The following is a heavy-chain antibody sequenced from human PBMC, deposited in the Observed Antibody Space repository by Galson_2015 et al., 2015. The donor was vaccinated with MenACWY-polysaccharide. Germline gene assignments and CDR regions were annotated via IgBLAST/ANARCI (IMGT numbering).Heavy chain of an antibody. V-gene: IGHV1-18*04. J-gene: IGHJ4*02. D-gene: IGHD3-9*01. CDR1: GYTFTSHG. Sequence: SVKVSCKASGYTFTSHGISWMRQAPGQGLEWMGWISAYNGNTNYAQKLQGRVTMTTDTSTSTAYMELRSLRSDDTAVYYCARAELRYCAWLVSYQIFDYWGQGTLVTVSS. CDR3: ARAELRYCAWLVSYQIFDY. CDR2: ISAYNGNT.